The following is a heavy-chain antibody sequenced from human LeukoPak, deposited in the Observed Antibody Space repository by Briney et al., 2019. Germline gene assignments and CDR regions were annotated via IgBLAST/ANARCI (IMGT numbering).Heavy chain of an antibody. CDR2: VNPKSGNT. D-gene: IGHD2-8*01. J-gene: IGHJ4*02. CDR1: GYPFSTYD. V-gene: IGHV1-8*01. CDR3: ARGRRGTLTIMVGDS. Sequence: ASVKVSCKASGYPFSTYDINWVRQATGQGLEWMGWVNPKSGNTAYAQKFQGRVTMTRNASINTIYMELSGLRSEDTAVYYCARGRRGTLTIMVGDSWGQGSLVTVSS.